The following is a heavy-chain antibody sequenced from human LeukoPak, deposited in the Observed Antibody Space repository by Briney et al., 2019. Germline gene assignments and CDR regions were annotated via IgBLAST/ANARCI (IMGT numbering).Heavy chain of an antibody. CDR1: GYTFTSYG. CDR2: ISAYNGNT. J-gene: IGHJ6*02. V-gene: IGHV1-18*01. Sequence: ASVKVSCKAPGYTFTSYGISWVRQAPGQGLEWMGWISAYNGNTNYAQKLQGRVTMTTDTSTSTAYTELRSLRSDDTAVYYCARDRSITIFGVVMAYYYYGMDVWGQGTTVTVSS. CDR3: ARDRSITIFGVVMAYYYYGMDV. D-gene: IGHD3-3*01.